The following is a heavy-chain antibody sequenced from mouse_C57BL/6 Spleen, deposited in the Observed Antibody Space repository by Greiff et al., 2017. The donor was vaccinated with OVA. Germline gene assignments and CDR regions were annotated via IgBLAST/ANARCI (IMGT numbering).Heavy chain of an antibody. D-gene: IGHD4-1*01. V-gene: IGHV1-82*01. CDR2: IYPGDGDT. J-gene: IGHJ2*01. Sequence: VQLQQSGPELVKPGASVKISCKASGYAFSSSWMNWVKQRPGKGLEWIGRIYPGDGDTNYNGKFKGKATLTADKSSSTAYMQLSSLTSEDAAVYFSARGDWDVGYWGQGTTLTVSS. CDR1: GYAFSSSW. CDR3: ARGDWDVGY.